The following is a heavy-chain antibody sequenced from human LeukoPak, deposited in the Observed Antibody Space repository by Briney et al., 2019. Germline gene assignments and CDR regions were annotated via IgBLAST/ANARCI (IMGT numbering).Heavy chain of an antibody. J-gene: IGHJ5*02. D-gene: IGHD3-10*01. CDR3: ARTYYYGSGSYYPDL. CDR2: IYHSGST. V-gene: IGHV4-59*08. Sequence: SATLSLTCTVSGASMRTYYWSWIRQPPGKGLEWIGFIYHSGSTDYNPSLKSRGTISVDTSKNQFSLKLSSVTAADTAVYYCARTYYYGSGSYYPDLWGQGTLVTVSS. CDR1: GASMRTYY.